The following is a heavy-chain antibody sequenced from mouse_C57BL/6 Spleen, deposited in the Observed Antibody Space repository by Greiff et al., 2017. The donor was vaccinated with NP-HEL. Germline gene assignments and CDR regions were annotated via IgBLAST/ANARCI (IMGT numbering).Heavy chain of an antibody. CDR2: ISSGGSYT. CDR1: GFTFSSYG. V-gene: IGHV5-6*01. Sequence: EVQLQQSGGDLVKPGGSLKLSCAASGFTFSSYGMSWVRQTPDKRLEWVATISSGGSYTYYPDSVKGRFTISRDNAKNTLYLQMSSLKSEDTAMYYCARHKTAQATPGYFDYWGQGTTLTVSS. D-gene: IGHD3-2*02. J-gene: IGHJ2*01. CDR3: ARHKTAQATPGYFDY.